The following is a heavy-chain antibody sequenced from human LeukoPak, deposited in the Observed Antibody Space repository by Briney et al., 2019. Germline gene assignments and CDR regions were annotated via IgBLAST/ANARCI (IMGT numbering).Heavy chain of an antibody. V-gene: IGHV1-69*05. Sequence: SVKVSCKASGGTFSSYAISWVRQATGQGLEWMGGIIPIFGTANYAQKFQGRVTITTDESTSTAYMELSSLRSEDTAVYYCARGPDYYDSSGYGWFDPWGQGTLVTVSS. J-gene: IGHJ5*02. D-gene: IGHD3-22*01. CDR3: ARGPDYYDSSGYGWFDP. CDR1: GGTFSSYA. CDR2: IIPIFGTA.